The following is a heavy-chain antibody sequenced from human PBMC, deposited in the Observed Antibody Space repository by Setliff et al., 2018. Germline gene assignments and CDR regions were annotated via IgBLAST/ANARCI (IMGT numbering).Heavy chain of an antibody. CDR2: KSNRGDT. CDR1: GGSIGSSF. Sequence: PSETLSLTCTVSGGSIGSSFWNWIRQSPGKGLEWIGYKSNRGDTNSNPSLRSRLTMSVDTSKSQFSLNLTSVTAADTAVYFCARDPGFRSGTWSLDLWGQGTLVTVSS. CDR3: ARDPGFRSGTWSLDL. J-gene: IGHJ5*02. V-gene: IGHV4-59*01. D-gene: IGHD3-10*01.